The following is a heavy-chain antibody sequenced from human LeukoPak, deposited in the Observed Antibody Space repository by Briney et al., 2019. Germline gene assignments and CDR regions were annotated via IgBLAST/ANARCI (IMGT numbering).Heavy chain of an antibody. CDR3: ARDPDDFWSGYAPYYYGMDV. V-gene: IGHV1-18*01. D-gene: IGHD3-3*01. Sequence: ASVKVSCKASGYTFTSYGISWVRQAPGQGLESMGWTSAYKGNTNYAQKLQGRVTMTTDTSPSPAYMELRSLRSDDTAVYYCARDPDDFWSGYAPYYYGMDVWGQGTTVTVSS. CDR1: GYTFTSYG. J-gene: IGHJ6*02. CDR2: TSAYKGNT.